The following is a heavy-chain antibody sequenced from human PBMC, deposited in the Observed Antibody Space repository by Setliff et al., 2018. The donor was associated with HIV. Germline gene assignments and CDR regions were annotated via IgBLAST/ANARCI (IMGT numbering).Heavy chain of an antibody. CDR3: GRDYRSWIRAIGY. D-gene: IGHD5-12*01. V-gene: IGHV1-46*03. Sequence: ASVKVSCKASGFNFTNYYIHWVRQAPGEGLEWVGVVNASGDKTNYAQKFQGRLIITKDTSTSTVYMELSSLRSDDTAVYYCGRDYRSWIRAIGYWGQGTLVTVSS. J-gene: IGHJ4*02. CDR1: GFNFTNYY. CDR2: VNASGDKT.